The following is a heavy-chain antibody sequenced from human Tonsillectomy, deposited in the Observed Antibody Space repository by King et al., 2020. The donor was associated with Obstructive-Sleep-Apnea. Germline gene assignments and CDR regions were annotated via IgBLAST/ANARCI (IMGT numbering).Heavy chain of an antibody. J-gene: IGHJ4*02. V-gene: IGHV5-51*01. CDR2: IYPGDLDT. D-gene: IGHD5-12*01. Sequence: QLVQSGAEVKKPGESLKISCKGSGYSLTSYWIGWVRQRPGKALDGMGFIYPGDLDTVYNPSFQGRVTISADKSISTAYLQWSSLKASDTAMYYCARLNRGYSGYDLFDYWGQGTLVTVSS. CDR1: GYSLTSYW. CDR3: ARLNRGYSGYDLFDY.